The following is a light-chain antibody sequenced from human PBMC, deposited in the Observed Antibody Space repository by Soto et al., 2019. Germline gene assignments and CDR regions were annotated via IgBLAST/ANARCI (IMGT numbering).Light chain of an antibody. J-gene: IGLJ1*01. CDR3: CSYVSDKTYV. Sequence: QSVLTQPASVSGSPGQSITISCTGTRTDVGGYNFVSWYQQHPGKAPKLIIYEVNNRPSGVSNRFSGSKSDNTASLTISGLQAEDEADYYCCSYVSDKTYVFGTGTKLTVL. CDR2: EVN. CDR1: RTDVGGYNF. V-gene: IGLV2-14*01.